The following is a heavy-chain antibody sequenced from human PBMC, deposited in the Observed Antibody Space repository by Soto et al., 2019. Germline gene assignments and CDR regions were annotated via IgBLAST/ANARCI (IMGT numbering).Heavy chain of an antibody. CDR1: GGAFSSYA. CDR3: ARGGYYYDSSGYYLGY. Sequence: SVKVSCKASGGAFSSYAISWVRQAPGQGLEWMGGIIPIFGTANYAQKFQGRVTITADESTSTAYMELSSLRSEDTAVYYCARGGYYYDSSGYYLGYWGQGTLVTVSS. J-gene: IGHJ4*02. D-gene: IGHD3-22*01. V-gene: IGHV1-69*13. CDR2: IIPIFGTA.